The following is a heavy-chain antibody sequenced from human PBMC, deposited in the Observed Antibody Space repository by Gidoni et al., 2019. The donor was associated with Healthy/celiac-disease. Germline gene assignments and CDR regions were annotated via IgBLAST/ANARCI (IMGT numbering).Heavy chain of an antibody. V-gene: IGHV4-39*07. CDR1: VGSTSSSSYY. CDR3: ARVYSSGWYSRIYYYYGMDV. CDR2: IYYSGST. Sequence: QLQLQESGPGLVTPSETLSLTRTIPVGSTSSSSYYSGWIRQPPGKGLEWIGSIYYSGSTYYNPSLKSRITISVDTSKNQFSLKLSSVTAADTAVYYCARVYSSGWYSRIYYYYGMDVWGQGTTVTVSS. J-gene: IGHJ6*02. D-gene: IGHD6-19*01.